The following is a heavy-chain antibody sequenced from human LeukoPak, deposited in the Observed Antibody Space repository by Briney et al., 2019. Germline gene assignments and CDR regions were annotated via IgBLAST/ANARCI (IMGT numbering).Heavy chain of an antibody. D-gene: IGHD3-22*01. Sequence: ASVKVSCKASGGTLSSHAISWVRQATGQWLEWMGWIIPIFGTANYAQKFQGRVTITADESTSTAYMELSSLRSEDTAVYYCARGTYYYDSSGYPLWGYYYGMDVWGQGTTVTVSS. J-gene: IGHJ6*02. CDR1: GGTLSSHA. V-gene: IGHV1-69*13. CDR2: IIPIFGTA. CDR3: ARGTYYYDSSGYPLWGYYYGMDV.